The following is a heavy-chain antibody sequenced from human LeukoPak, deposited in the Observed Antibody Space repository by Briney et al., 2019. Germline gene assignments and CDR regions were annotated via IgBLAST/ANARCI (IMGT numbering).Heavy chain of an antibody. V-gene: IGHV4-34*12. CDR1: GYFLTNHY. J-gene: IGHJ5*02. CDR2: VLHTGST. Sequence: SETLSLTCAVYGYFLTNHYWIWIRQPPGKGLEWIGEVLHTGSTNYNPTFKSRVTISVDTSKNHFFLNLTSLTAADTAVYYCARGPAAVHPWGQGTLVTVSS. CDR3: ARGPAAVHP. D-gene: IGHD6-13*01.